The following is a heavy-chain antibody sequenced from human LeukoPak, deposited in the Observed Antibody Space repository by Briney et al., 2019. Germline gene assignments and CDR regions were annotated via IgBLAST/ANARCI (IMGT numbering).Heavy chain of an antibody. CDR2: IYYSGST. D-gene: IGHD3-10*01. CDR1: GGSISSGDYY. V-gene: IGHV4-30-4*01. CDR3: AREDGSGSHLFDPVPSWFDP. Sequence: SSETLSLTCTVSGGSISSGDYYWSWIRQPLGKGLEWIGYIYYSGSTYYNPSLKSRVTISVDTSKNQFSLKLSSVTAADTAVYYCAREDGSGSHLFDPVPSWFDPWGQGTLVTVSS. J-gene: IGHJ5*02.